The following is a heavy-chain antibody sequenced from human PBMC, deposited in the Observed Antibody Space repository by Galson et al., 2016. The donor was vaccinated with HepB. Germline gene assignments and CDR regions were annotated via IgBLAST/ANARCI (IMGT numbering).Heavy chain of an antibody. Sequence: SLRLSCAASGFTFSTYWMNWVRQAPGQGLEWVANINEDGRKTYYGDSVKGRFIISRDNARNSMHLQMNSLRAEDTAVDFGAGAGNNFDSWGQGTLATVSS. CDR1: GFTFSTYW. V-gene: IGHV3-7*03. CDR2: INEDGRKT. J-gene: IGHJ4*02. CDR3: AGAGNNFDS. D-gene: IGHD3-9*01.